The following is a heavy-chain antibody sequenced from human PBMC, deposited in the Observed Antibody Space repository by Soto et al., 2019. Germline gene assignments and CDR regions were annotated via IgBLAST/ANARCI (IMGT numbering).Heavy chain of an antibody. CDR3: AKTWPKDTTFVGYDYDMDV. CDR2: ISRRSDYI. Sequence: QVQLVESGGGLVKPGGSLRLSCAASGFIFSDYYMTWIRQAPGQGLEWISYISRRSDYIKYADSVRGRFTISRDNAQNSLYLQMNSLRGEDTAVYYCAKTWPKDTTFVGYDYDMDVWGQGTTVTVSS. CDR1: GFIFSDYY. J-gene: IGHJ6*02. D-gene: IGHD1-1*01. V-gene: IGHV3-11*06.